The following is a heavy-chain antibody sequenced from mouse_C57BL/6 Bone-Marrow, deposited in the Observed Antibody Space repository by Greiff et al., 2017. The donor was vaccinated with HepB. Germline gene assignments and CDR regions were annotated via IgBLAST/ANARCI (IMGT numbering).Heavy chain of an antibody. J-gene: IGHJ4*01. D-gene: IGHD2-1*01. CDR1: GFTFSSYG. Sequence: EVQRVESGGDLVKPGGSLKLSCAASGFTFSSYGMSWVRQTPDKRLEWVATISSGGSYTYYPDSVKGRFTISRDNAKNTLYLQMSSLKSEDTAMYYCARQVVTTEGAMDYWGQGTSVTVSS. CDR3: ARQVVTTEGAMDY. V-gene: IGHV5-6*01. CDR2: ISSGGSYT.